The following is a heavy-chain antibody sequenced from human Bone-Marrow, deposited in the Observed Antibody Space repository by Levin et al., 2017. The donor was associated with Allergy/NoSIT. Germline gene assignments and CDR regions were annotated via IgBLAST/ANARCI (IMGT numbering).Heavy chain of an antibody. CDR2: IYHGGVT. Sequence: SQTLSLTCTVSGGTFSSGGYYWSWVRQRPGMGLEWLGYIYHGGVTKYNRGYEGRVDISMNMSKNQLSLKLMSATATDTAIYYCTRDGGSGSFYNRPFDLWGQGTQVTVSS. CDR1: GGTFSSGGYY. J-gene: IGHJ4*02. D-gene: IGHD3-10*01. V-gene: IGHV4-31*03. CDR3: TRDGGSGSFYNRPFDL.